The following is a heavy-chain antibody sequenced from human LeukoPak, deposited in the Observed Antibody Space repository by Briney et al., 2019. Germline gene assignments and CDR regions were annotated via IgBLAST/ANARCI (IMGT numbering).Heavy chain of an antibody. D-gene: IGHD3-9*01. Sequence: GASVKVSCKASGYTFTSYYMHWVRQAPGQGLEWMGMINPSGGSTSYAQKFQGRVTMTRDMSTSTVYMELSSLRSEDTAVYYCVRDTYYDILTGYPPGYFDYWGQGTLVTVSS. V-gene: IGHV1-46*01. CDR2: INPSGGST. CDR1: GYTFTSYY. J-gene: IGHJ4*02. CDR3: VRDTYYDILTGYPPGYFDY.